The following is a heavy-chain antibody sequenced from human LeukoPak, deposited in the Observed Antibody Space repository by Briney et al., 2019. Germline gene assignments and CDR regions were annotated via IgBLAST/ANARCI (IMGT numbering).Heavy chain of an antibody. D-gene: IGHD1-14*01. V-gene: IGHV4-39*07. CDR2: IYYSGST. CDR1: GGSISSSSYY. Sequence: SETLSLTCTVSGGSISSSSYYWGWIRQPPGKGLEWIGSIYYSGSTYYNPSLKSRVTISVDTSKNQFSLKLSSVTAADTAVYYCARDENRIAYWGRGTLVTVSS. J-gene: IGHJ4*02. CDR3: ARDENRIAY.